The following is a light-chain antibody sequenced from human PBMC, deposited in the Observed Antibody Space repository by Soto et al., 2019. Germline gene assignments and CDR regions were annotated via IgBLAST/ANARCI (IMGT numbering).Light chain of an antibody. Sequence: DIVLPQAPGTLSWSAGEKANLSCXXXXNVRNTYLAWYQQKAGQAPRLLIYAASSRATGIPDRFSGSGSGTDFTLTITGLEPEDFAVYYCQQYGSSPDLITFGPGTKVDIK. V-gene: IGKV3-20*01. J-gene: IGKJ3*01. CDR3: QQYGSSPDLIT. CDR2: AAS. CDR1: XNVRNTY.